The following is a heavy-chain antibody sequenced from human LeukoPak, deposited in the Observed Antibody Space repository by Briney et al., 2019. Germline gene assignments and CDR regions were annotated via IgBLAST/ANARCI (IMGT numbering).Heavy chain of an antibody. CDR3: ARDGGWFWRTDHDAFDI. V-gene: IGHV1-18*01. Sequence: ASVKVSCKASGYTFTRYGISWVRQAPGQGLEWMGWISAYNGNTNYAQKLQGRVTMTTDTSTSTAYMELRSLRSDDTAVYYCARDGGWFWRTDHDAFDIWGRGTMVTVSS. J-gene: IGHJ3*02. D-gene: IGHD3-3*01. CDR1: GYTFTRYG. CDR2: ISAYNGNT.